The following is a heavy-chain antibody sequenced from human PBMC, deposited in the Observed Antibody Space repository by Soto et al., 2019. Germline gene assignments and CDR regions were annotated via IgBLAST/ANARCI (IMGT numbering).Heavy chain of an antibody. CDR2: IKSETDGGTI. CDR3: ARVVYYDNSAYGL. Sequence: PGGSLRLSCAASGFTFSNAWMSWVRQAPGKGLEWVGRIKSETDGGTIDYAAPVKGRFTISRDNAKNSLYLQMNSLRAEDTAVYYCARVVYYDNSAYGLWGQGTLVTVSS. CDR1: GFTFSNAW. J-gene: IGHJ4*03. V-gene: IGHV3-15*01. D-gene: IGHD3-22*01.